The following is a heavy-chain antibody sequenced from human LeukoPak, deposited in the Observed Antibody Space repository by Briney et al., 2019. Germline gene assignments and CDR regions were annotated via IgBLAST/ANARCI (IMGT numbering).Heavy chain of an antibody. CDR1: GYIFSSYG. Sequence: ASVKVSCKASGYIFSSYGITWVRQAPGQGLEWMGWISAYNGNTNYAQKLQGRVTMTTDTSTSTAYMELRSLRSDDTAVYYCARAPLKPPRGSSWAYWGQGTLVTVSS. V-gene: IGHV1-18*01. CDR3: ARAPLKPPRGSSWAY. CDR2: ISAYNGNT. J-gene: IGHJ4*02. D-gene: IGHD6-13*01.